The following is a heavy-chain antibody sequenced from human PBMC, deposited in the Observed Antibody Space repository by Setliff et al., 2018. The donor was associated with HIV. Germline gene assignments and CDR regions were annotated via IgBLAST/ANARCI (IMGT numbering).Heavy chain of an antibody. CDR1: GGSVSSGSYY. Sequence: SETLSLTCSVSGGSVSSGSYYWGWIRQPPGKGLEWIGTLYFTGSTYYNPSLKSRVTISVDTSKNQFSLKLSSVTAADTAVYYCARPVEMANREFDYWGQGTLVTVSS. CDR2: LYFTGST. CDR3: ARPVEMANREFDY. J-gene: IGHJ4*02. V-gene: IGHV4-39*07. D-gene: IGHD1-26*01.